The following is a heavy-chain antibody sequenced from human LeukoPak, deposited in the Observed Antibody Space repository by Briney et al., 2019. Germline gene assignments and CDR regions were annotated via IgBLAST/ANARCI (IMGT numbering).Heavy chain of an antibody. CDR3: AKYVSTGWFDP. CDR1: GGSISSYY. D-gene: IGHD3-16*01. J-gene: IGHJ5*02. Sequence: SETLSLTCNVSGGSISSYYWSWIRQPPGKGLEWIGYIYYSGSTTYNPSLKSRVTISVDTSKNQFSLKLSSVTAADTAVYYCAKYVSTGWFDPWGQGTLVTVSS. CDR2: IYYSGST. V-gene: IGHV4-59*08.